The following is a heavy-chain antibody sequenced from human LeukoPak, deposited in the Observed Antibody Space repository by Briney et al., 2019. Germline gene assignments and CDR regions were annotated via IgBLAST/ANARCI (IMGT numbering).Heavy chain of an antibody. J-gene: IGHJ3*02. CDR1: GGSISSYY. V-gene: IGHV4-59*12. D-gene: IGHD3-22*01. Sequence: SETLSLTCTVSGGSISSYYWSWIRQPPGKGLEWIGYIYHSGSTYYNPSLKSRVTISVDRSKNQFSLKLSSVTAADTAVYYCARDPSYDSSGYAFDIWGQGTMVTVSS. CDR3: ARDPSYDSSGYAFDI. CDR2: IYHSGST.